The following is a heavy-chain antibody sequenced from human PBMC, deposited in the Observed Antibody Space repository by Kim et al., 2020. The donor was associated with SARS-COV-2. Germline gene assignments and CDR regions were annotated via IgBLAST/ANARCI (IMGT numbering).Heavy chain of an antibody. Sequence: GGSLRLSCAASGFTFSSYWMSWVRQAPGKGLEWVANIKQDGSEKYYVDSVKGRFTISRDNAKNSLYLQMNSLRAEDTAVYYCARAYSYSSSSGDYFDYWGQGTLVTVSS. CDR3: ARAYSYSSSSGDYFDY. CDR1: GFTFSSYW. D-gene: IGHD6-6*01. J-gene: IGHJ4*02. V-gene: IGHV3-7*03. CDR2: IKQDGSEK.